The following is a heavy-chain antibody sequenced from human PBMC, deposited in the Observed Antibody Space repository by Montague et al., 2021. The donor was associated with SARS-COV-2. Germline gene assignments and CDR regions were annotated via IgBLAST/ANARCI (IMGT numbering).Heavy chain of an antibody. J-gene: IGHJ4*02. CDR1: GFTFSSYS. Sequence: SLRFSCAASGFTFSSYSMNWVRQAPGKGLEWVSSISSSSSYIYYXDSVKGRFTISRDNAKNSLYLQMNSLRAEDTAVYYCARDRGGSYPLDYWGQGTLVTVSS. CDR2: ISSSSSYI. D-gene: IGHD1-26*01. CDR3: ARDRGGSYPLDY. V-gene: IGHV3-21*01.